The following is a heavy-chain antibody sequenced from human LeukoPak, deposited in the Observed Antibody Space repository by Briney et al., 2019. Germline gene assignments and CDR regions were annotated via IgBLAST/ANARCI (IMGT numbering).Heavy chain of an antibody. V-gene: IGHV3-74*01. CDR1: RFTFSSYW. D-gene: IGHD3-10*01. Sequence: GGSLRLSCAASRFTFSSYWMRWVRQAPGKGLVWVSRINSDGSSTNYADSVKGRFTISRDNAKNTLYLQLNSLRAEDTAVYYCARDRGEYYFDSWGQGTLVTVSS. CDR2: INSDGSST. J-gene: IGHJ4*02. CDR3: ARDRGEYYFDS.